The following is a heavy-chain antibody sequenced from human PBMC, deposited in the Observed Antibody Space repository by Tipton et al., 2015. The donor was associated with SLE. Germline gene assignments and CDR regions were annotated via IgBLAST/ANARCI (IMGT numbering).Heavy chain of an antibody. CDR2: IYTSGST. J-gene: IGHJ3*02. CDR3: ARESWFGDCDAFDI. D-gene: IGHD3-10*01. CDR1: GGSISSGSYY. Sequence: TLSLTCTVSGGSISSGSYYWSWIRQPAGKGLEWIGYIYTSGSTTYNPSLKSRVTISVDTSKNQFSLKLSSVTAADTAVYYCARESWFGDCDAFDIWGQGTMVTVSS. V-gene: IGHV4-61*09.